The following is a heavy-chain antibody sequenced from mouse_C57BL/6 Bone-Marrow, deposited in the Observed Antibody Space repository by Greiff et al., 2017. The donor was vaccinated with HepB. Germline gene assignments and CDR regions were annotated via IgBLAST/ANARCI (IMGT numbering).Heavy chain of an antibody. CDR3: TRLSNYLAWFAY. V-gene: IGHV1-15*01. J-gene: IGHJ3*01. CDR2: IDPETGGT. D-gene: IGHD2-5*01. Sequence: LVESGAELVRPGASVTLSCKASGYTFTDYEMHWVKQTPVHGLEWIGAIDPETGGTAYNQKFKGKAILTAGKSSSKAYMELRSLTSEDSAVYYCTRLSNYLAWFAYWGQGTLVTVSA. CDR1: GYTFTDYE.